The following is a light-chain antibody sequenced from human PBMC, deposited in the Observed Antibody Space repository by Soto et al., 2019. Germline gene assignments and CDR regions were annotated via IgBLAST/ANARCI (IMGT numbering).Light chain of an antibody. Sequence: ENVLTQSPGTLSLSPGERATLSCRASQSVTSSYLAWYQQKPGQAPSLLIYGTSSRATGIPDRFSGSGSGTNFTLTISRLEPEDSEVYYCQKYDSSHLTFGGGTKVEIK. CDR3: QKYDSSHLT. CDR1: QSVTSSY. V-gene: IGKV3-20*01. CDR2: GTS. J-gene: IGKJ4*01.